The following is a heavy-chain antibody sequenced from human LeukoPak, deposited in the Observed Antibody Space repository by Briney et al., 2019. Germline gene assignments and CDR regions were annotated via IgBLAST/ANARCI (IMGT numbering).Heavy chain of an antibody. V-gene: IGHV3-9*01. J-gene: IGHJ6*02. CDR2: ISWNSGSI. CDR3: ARDPIEEEGYYGMDV. CDR1: GFTFDDYA. D-gene: IGHD5/OR15-5a*01. Sequence: PGRSLRLSCAASGFTFDDYAMHWVRQAPGKGLEWVSGISWNSGSIGYADSVKGRFTISRDNSKNTLYLQMNSLRTEDTAVYYCARDPIEEEGYYGMDVWGQGTTVTVSS.